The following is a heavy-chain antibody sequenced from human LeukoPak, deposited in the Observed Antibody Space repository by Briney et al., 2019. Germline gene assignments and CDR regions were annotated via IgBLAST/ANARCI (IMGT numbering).Heavy chain of an antibody. D-gene: IGHD2-2*01. Sequence: SGRSLRLSCAASGFTFSSYAMSWVRQAPGKGLEWVSAISGSGGSTYYADPVKGRFTISRDNSKNTLYLQMNSLRAEDTAVYYCAKGDIVVVPAALVDYWGQGTLVTVSS. CDR1: GFTFSSYA. CDR3: AKGDIVVVPAALVDY. CDR2: ISGSGGST. J-gene: IGHJ4*02. V-gene: IGHV3-23*01.